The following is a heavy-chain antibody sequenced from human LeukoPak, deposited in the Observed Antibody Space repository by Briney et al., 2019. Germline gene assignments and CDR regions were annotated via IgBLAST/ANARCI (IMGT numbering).Heavy chain of an antibody. D-gene: IGHD1-26*01. CDR3: ARGEYSGSTYYFDY. Sequence: PSETLSLTCAAYGGSFSGYYWSWIRQPPGKGLEWIGEINHSGSTNYNPSLKSRVTISVDTSKNQFSLKLSSVTAADTAVYYCARGEYSGSTYYFDYWGQGTLVTVSS. CDR1: GGSFSGYY. J-gene: IGHJ4*02. CDR2: INHSGST. V-gene: IGHV4-34*01.